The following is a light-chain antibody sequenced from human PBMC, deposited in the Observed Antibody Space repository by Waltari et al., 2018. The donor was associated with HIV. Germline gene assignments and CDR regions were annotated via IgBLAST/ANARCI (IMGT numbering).Light chain of an antibody. CDR1: QAVSSW. Sequence: DIQMTQSPFFVSASVGDRVTITCRASQAVSSWLTWYQQRPGAAPKLLIYASSTLQSGVPTRFSGGRSGANFTLTISSLQPEDVATYFCQQADGLPWTFGQGTKVEMK. CDR2: ASS. CDR3: QQADGLPWT. J-gene: IGKJ1*01. V-gene: IGKV1-12*01.